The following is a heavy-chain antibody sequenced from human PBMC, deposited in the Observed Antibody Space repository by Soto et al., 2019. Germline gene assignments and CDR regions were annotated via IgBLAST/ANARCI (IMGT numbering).Heavy chain of an antibody. Sequence: SLRLSCAASGFTFSSYGMHWVRQAPGKGLEWVAVISYDGSNKYYADSVKGRFTISRDNSKNTLYLQMNSLRAEDTAVYYCAKDHYYDSSGYYPNWFDPWGQGTLVTVSS. CDR3: AKDHYYDSSGYYPNWFDP. J-gene: IGHJ5*02. CDR2: ISYDGSNK. V-gene: IGHV3-30*18. CDR1: GFTFSSYG. D-gene: IGHD3-22*01.